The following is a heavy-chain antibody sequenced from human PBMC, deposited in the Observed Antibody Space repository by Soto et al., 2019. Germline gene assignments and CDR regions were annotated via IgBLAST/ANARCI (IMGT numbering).Heavy chain of an antibody. Sequence: SETLSLTCNVSGGSVSSVKYFWSWIRQPPGKGLEWIAYIYINGNTNYNPSLKSRATISVDTSKNQCSLKLTSVTAADSAVYFCARTVMPVGNLAAFDHWGQGVLVTVSS. D-gene: IGHD7-27*01. J-gene: IGHJ4*02. CDR3: ARTVMPVGNLAAFDH. CDR1: GGSVSSVKYF. CDR2: IYINGNT. V-gene: IGHV4-61*01.